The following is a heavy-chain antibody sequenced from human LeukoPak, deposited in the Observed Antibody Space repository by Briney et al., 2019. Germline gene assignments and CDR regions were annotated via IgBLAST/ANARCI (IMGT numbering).Heavy chain of an antibody. J-gene: IGHJ6*02. V-gene: IGHV3-64*01. Sequence: GGSLRLSCEASGFTFSSYTIHWVRQAPGKGLEYVSTISSYGGSTYYANSVKGRFTISRDNSKNMVYLQMNSLRAADTAVYYCAKGRRALALFYGMLVRVQGTTVTLFS. D-gene: IGHD5-12*01. CDR1: GFTFSSYT. CDR3: AKGRRALALFYGMLV. CDR2: ISSYGGST.